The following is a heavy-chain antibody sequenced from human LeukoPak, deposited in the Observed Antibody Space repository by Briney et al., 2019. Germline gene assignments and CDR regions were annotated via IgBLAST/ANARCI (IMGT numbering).Heavy chain of an antibody. V-gene: IGHV4-59*01. Sequence: RSSETLSLTCTVSGGSISSYYWSRSRQPPGKGLEWIGYIYYSGSTNYNPSLKSRVTISVDTSKNQFSLKLSSVTAADTAVYYCARVLRRYSYGVDAFDIWGQGTMVTVSS. CDR1: GGSISSYY. CDR2: IYYSGST. J-gene: IGHJ3*02. CDR3: ARVLRRYSYGVDAFDI. D-gene: IGHD5-18*01.